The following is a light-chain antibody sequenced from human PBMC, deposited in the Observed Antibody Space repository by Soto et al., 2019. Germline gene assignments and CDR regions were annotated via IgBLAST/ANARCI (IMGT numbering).Light chain of an antibody. J-gene: IGKJ4*01. CDR1: QGISSY. Sequence: DIQMTQSPSSLSASVGDRVTITCRASQGISSYLYWYQQKPGQAPKLLIYAASSLQSGVPSRFSGGGSGTDFTLTISSLQPEDFATYYCQQSYSSLLTFGGGTKVEIK. V-gene: IGKV1-39*01. CDR2: AAS. CDR3: QQSYSSLLT.